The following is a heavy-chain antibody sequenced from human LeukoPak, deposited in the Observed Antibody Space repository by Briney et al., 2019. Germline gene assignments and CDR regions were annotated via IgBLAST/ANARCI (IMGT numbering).Heavy chain of an antibody. V-gene: IGHV1-2*02. CDR3: ARGSFWESPVNWFDP. J-gene: IGHJ5*02. Sequence: ASVKVSCKASGNTFTDYFMQWVRQAPGQGLEWMGWINPKNGGANYAPSFQGRVTMTRDRSISTVYMEVTRLTSDDTAVYYCARGSFWESPVNWFDPWGQGTLVIVSS. CDR2: INPKNGGA. D-gene: IGHD1-26*01. CDR1: GNTFTDYF.